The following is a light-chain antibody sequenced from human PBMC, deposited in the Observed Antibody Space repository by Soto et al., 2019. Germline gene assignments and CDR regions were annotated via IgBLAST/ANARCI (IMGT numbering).Light chain of an antibody. Sequence: DIQMTQSPSSLSASVGDRVTITCQASQDISNYLNWYQQKPGKAPKLLIYDASNLETGVPSRFIGSGSRTDFTFTISSLQPEDIATYYCQEYDNLPRTFGQGTKREIK. J-gene: IGKJ2*01. CDR2: DAS. CDR1: QDISNY. CDR3: QEYDNLPRT. V-gene: IGKV1-33*01.